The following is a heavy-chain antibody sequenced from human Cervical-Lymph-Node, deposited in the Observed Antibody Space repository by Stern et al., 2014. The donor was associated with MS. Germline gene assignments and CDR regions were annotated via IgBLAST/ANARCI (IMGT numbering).Heavy chain of an antibody. Sequence: EVQLLESGGGLVQPGGSLKLSCAASGFTFDSYSMHWVRPAPGKGLVWFSRINTDGSSPRYADSVKGRFTISRDNANNMLYLEMTSLRAEDTAVYYCSGSNWYFFDYWGQGTLVTVSS. J-gene: IGHJ4*02. CDR2: INTDGSSP. CDR3: SGSNWYFFDY. D-gene: IGHD6-13*01. V-gene: IGHV3-74*02. CDR1: GFTFDSYS.